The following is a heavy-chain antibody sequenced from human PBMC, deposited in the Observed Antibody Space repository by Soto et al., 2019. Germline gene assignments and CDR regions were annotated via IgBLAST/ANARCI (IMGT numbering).Heavy chain of an antibody. D-gene: IGHD3-16*01. J-gene: IGHJ6*02. V-gene: IGHV1-2*02. CDR3: ARNMDYYDGRGSGNGHGV. Sequence: QVRLVQSGAEVKEPGDSVRVSCEASGYTFTAYHIHWVRQAPGQGLEWMGWINPKFGDTGYAQDFQGRVSMTRNMSISTVYMELSRLTSEDTAIYYCARNMDYYDGRGSGNGHGVWGQGTTVTVFS. CDR1: GYTFTAYH. CDR2: INPKFGDT.